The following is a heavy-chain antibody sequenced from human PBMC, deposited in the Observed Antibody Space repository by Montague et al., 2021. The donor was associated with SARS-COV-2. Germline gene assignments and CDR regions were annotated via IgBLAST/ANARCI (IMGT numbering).Heavy chain of an antibody. J-gene: IGHJ4*02. Sequence: SETLSLTCAVYGGSFSGYYWNWIRQPPGKGLEWIGEINHSGSTNYNPSLKSRVTISVDTSKNQFSLKLSSVTAADTAVYYCVVVPLGPRVRDFDYWGQGTLVTVSS. D-gene: IGHD2-15*01. CDR3: VVVPLGPRVRDFDY. V-gene: IGHV4-34*01. CDR2: INHSGST. CDR1: GGSFSGYY.